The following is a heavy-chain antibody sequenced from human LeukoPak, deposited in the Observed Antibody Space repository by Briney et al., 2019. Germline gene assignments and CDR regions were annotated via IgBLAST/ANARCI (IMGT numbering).Heavy chain of an antibody. CDR2: IYHSGST. Sequence: SQTLSLTCAVSGGSISSGGYSWSWIRQPPGTGLEWIGYIYHSGSTYYNPSLKSRVTISVDRSKNQFSLKLSSVTAADTAVYYCARGEAVAENWFDPWGQGTLVTVSS. V-gene: IGHV4-30-2*01. CDR1: GGSISSGGYS. CDR3: ARGEAVAENWFDP. J-gene: IGHJ5*02. D-gene: IGHD6-19*01.